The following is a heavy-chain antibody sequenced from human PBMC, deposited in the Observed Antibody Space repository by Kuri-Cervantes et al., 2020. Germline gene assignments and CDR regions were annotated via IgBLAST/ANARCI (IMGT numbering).Heavy chain of an antibody. CDR1: GFTFSGCG. D-gene: IGHD4-17*01. J-gene: IGHJ4*02. V-gene: IGHV3-NL1*01. CDR2: ISGSGNSG. Sequence: GESLKISCAASGFTFSGCGMHWVRQAPGKGLEWVSGISGSGNSGYSSDSVKGRFTLSRDKARSTVYLHMNSLRAEDTAMYYCARSYYVTTVTRMDYWGQGALVTVSS. CDR3: ARSYYVTTVTRMDY.